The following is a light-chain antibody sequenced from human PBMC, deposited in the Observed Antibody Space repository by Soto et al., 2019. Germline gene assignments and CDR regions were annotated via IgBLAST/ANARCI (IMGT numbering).Light chain of an antibody. CDR3: QQRSNWPPT. J-gene: IGKJ5*01. V-gene: IGKV3-11*01. CDR1: QSVSSN. CDR2: GAS. Sequence: EIVLTQPPATLSVSPGERATLSCRASQSVSSNLAWYQQKPGQAPRLLIYGASNRATGIPARFSGSGSGTDFTLTISSLEPEDFAVYYCQQRSNWPPTFGQGTRLEIK.